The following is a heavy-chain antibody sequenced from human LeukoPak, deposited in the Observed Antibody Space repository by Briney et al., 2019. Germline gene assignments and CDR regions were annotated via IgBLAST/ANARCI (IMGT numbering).Heavy chain of an antibody. CDR1: GYSFTSYW. J-gene: IGHJ4*02. D-gene: IGHD3-22*01. Sequence: KRGESLRIPCKGSGYSFTSYWISWVRQMPGKGLEWMGRIDPSDSYTNYSPSFQGHVTISADKSINTAYLQWTSLKASDTAMYYCSRSPQGLILDYWGQGTLVTVSS. CDR2: IDPSDSYT. V-gene: IGHV5-10-1*01. CDR3: SRSPQGLILDY.